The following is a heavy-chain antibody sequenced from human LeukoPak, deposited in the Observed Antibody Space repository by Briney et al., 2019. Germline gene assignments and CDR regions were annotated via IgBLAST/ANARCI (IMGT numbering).Heavy chain of an antibody. V-gene: IGHV3-33*01. J-gene: IGHJ4*02. Sequence: GRSLRLSCAASGFTFSRYGMHWVRQAPGKGLEWVAVIWYDGSNRYYGDSVKGRFTISRDNSKNTLYLQMNSLRAEDAAVYYCVRDRSGSYPYYFDFWGQGTLLTASS. CDR1: GFTFSRYG. CDR3: VRDRSGSYPYYFDF. D-gene: IGHD1-26*01. CDR2: IWYDGSNR.